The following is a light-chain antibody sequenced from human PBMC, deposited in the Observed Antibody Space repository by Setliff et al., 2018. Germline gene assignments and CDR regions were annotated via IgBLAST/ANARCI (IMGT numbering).Light chain of an antibody. CDR1: SSHIGDYNS. J-gene: IGLJ2*01. CDR2: DVD. V-gene: IGLV2-11*01. Sequence: QSVLTQPPSVSGSPGQSVTISCTGTSSHIGDYNSVSWYQQHPGKVPKLMIYDVDKRPSGVPDRFSGSKSGSSASLTISGLQAEDEADYYCCSYATTYTFVVFGGGTKVTV. CDR3: CSYATTYTFVV.